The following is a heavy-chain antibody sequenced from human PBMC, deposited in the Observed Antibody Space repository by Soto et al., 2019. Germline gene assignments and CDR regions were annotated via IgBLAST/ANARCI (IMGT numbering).Heavy chain of an antibody. D-gene: IGHD3-9*01. Sequence: QITLKESGPTLVKPTQTLTLTCTFSGFSLTTSAEGVGWVRQPPGKALEWLALIYWDDDKRYSPFLKSRLTITGDTPKTRGVLTVTNMGPGDTATYLCAHRPGGLRIILGYWGQGILVPV. CDR1: GFSLTTSAEG. J-gene: IGHJ4*03. V-gene: IGHV2-5*02. CDR2: IYWDDDK. CDR3: AHRPGGLRIILGY.